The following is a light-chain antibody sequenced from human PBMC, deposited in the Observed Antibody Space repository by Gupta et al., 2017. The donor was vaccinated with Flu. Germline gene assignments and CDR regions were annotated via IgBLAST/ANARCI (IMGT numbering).Light chain of an antibody. CDR3: QAWDSSTAWV. V-gene: IGLV3-1*01. Sequence: SEDKLGDKYACWYQQRPGQSPVLVIYQDTKRPSGIPERFSGSNSGNTATLTISGTQAMDEADYYCQAWDSSTAWVFGGGTKLTVL. J-gene: IGLJ3*02. CDR1: KLGDKY. CDR2: QDT.